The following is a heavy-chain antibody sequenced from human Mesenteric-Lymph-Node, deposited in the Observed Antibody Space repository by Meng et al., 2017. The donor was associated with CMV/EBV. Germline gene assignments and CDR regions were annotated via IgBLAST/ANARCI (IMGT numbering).Heavy chain of an antibody. Sequence: GKTSGYTFTVHDLHWLRQAPGQGLEWMGRIAAYTGVTDYVQRFQDRVFMTRDTSISTVYMELSGLRSDDTAMYFCARGGATGVFDFWGQGTLVTVSS. CDR2: IAAYTGVT. CDR1: GYTFTVHD. J-gene: IGHJ4*02. CDR3: ARGGATGVFDF. D-gene: IGHD1-14*01. V-gene: IGHV1-2*06.